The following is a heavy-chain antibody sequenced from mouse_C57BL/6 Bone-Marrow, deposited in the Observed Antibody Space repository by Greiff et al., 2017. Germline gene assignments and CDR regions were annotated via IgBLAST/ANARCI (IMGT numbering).Heavy chain of an antibody. V-gene: IGHV10-1*01. D-gene: IGHD2-4*01. Sequence: EVQLMESGGGLVQPKGSLKLSCAASGFSFTTYAMNWVRQAPGGGLEGGARIRSKSNNSATYYADSKKDRFTISRDDSEHMLYLKMNKLKHEDTARYYCVRHEGLRLFAYWGQGTLVTVSA. J-gene: IGHJ3*01. CDR1: GFSFTTYA. CDR2: IRSKSNNSAT. CDR3: VRHEGLRLFAY.